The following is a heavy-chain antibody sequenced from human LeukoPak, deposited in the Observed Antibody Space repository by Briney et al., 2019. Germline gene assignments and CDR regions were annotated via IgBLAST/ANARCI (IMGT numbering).Heavy chain of an antibody. J-gene: IGHJ3*02. CDR1: GYTFTSYG. Sequence: GASVKVSCKASGYTFTSYGISWVRQAPGQGLEWMGWTSAYNGNTNYAQKLQGRVTMTTDTSTSTAYMELRSLRSDDTAVYYCARGTDYYDSSDDAFDIWGQGTMVTVSS. V-gene: IGHV1-18*01. CDR3: ARGTDYYDSSDDAFDI. D-gene: IGHD3-22*01. CDR2: TSAYNGNT.